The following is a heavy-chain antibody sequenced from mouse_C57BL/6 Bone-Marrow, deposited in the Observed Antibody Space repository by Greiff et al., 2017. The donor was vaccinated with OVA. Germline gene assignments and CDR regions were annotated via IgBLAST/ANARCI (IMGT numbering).Heavy chain of an antibody. V-gene: IGHV1-69*01. CDR1: GYTFTSYW. Sequence: QVQLQQPGAELVMPGASVKLSCKASGYTFTSYWMHWVKQRPGQGLEWIGEIDPSDSYTNYNQKFKGKSTLTVDKSSSTAYMQLSSLTSEDSAVYYCAREDYDYDGAWFAYWGQGTLVTGSA. J-gene: IGHJ3*01. D-gene: IGHD2-4*01. CDR3: AREDYDYDGAWFAY. CDR2: IDPSDSYT.